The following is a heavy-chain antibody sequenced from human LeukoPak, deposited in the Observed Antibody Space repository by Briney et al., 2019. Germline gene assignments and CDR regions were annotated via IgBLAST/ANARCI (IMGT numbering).Heavy chain of an antibody. V-gene: IGHV3-30-3*01. CDR2: ISYDGSNK. D-gene: IGHD1-26*01. Sequence: GGSLRLSCAASGFTFSSYAMHWVRQAPGKGLEWVAVISYDGSNKYYADSVKGRFTISRDNSKNTLYLQMNSLRAEDTAVYYCARAPQRGSYPYYYYYGMDVWGQGTTVTVSS. CDR3: ARAPQRGSYPYYYYYGMDV. J-gene: IGHJ6*02. CDR1: GFTFSSYA.